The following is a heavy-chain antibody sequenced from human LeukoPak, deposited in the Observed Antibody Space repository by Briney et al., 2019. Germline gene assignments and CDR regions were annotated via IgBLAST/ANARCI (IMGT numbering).Heavy chain of an antibody. Sequence: GGSLRLSCAASGFTFSSYAMSWVRQAPGKGLEWVSAISGSGGSTYYADSVKGRFTISRDNSKNTLYLQMNSLRAEDTAVYYCAKSRPADYYDSSGYNWGFDYWGQGTLVTVSS. V-gene: IGHV3-23*01. J-gene: IGHJ4*02. CDR2: ISGSGGST. D-gene: IGHD3-22*01. CDR3: AKSRPADYYDSSGYNWGFDY. CDR1: GFTFSSYA.